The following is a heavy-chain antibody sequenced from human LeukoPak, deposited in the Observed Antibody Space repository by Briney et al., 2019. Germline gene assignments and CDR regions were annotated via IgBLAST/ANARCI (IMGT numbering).Heavy chain of an antibody. CDR1: GFTFSSYA. CDR3: AKDHVSRDIVAVYYFDY. D-gene: IGHD5-12*01. V-gene: IGHV3-23*01. Sequence: GGSLRLSCAASGFTFSSYAMSWVRQAPGKGLEWVSAISGSGGSTYYADSVKGRFTISRDNSKNTLYLQMNSLRAEDTAVYYCAKDHVSRDIVAVYYFDYWGQGTLVTVSS. J-gene: IGHJ4*02. CDR2: ISGSGGST.